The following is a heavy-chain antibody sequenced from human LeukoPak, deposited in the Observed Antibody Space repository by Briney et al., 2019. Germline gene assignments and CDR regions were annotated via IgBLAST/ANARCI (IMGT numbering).Heavy chain of an antibody. CDR3: ARHYYYDSSGYNYYSPGAFDI. Sequence: SETLSLTCTVSGGSISSGDYYWSWIRQPPGKGLEWIGYIYYSGSTYYNPSLKSRVTISVDTSKNQFSMKLSSVTAADTAAYYCARHYYYDSSGYNYYSPGAFDIWGQGTMVTVSS. CDR1: GGSISSGDYY. D-gene: IGHD3-22*01. CDR2: IYYSGST. V-gene: IGHV4-30-4*08. J-gene: IGHJ3*02.